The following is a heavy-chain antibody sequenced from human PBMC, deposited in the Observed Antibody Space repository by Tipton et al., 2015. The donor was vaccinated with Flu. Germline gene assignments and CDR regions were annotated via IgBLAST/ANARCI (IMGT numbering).Heavy chain of an antibody. D-gene: IGHD4-11*01. CDR3: ARRDYSNYVSEPKNWFDP. CDR1: GFTFIRYA. CDR2: ISNSGRST. Sequence: SLRLSCAASGFTFIRYAMSWVRQAPGKGLEWVSSISNSGRSTYYADSVKGRFTISRDYSKVYLQMNSLRAEDTAIYYCARRDYSNYVSEPKNWFDPWGQGTLVTVSS. V-gene: IGHV3-23*01. J-gene: IGHJ5*02.